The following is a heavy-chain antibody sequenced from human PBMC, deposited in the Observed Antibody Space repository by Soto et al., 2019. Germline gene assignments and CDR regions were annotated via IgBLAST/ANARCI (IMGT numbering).Heavy chain of an antibody. CDR2: IYHSGST. CDR1: VGSISSGGYS. J-gene: IGHJ4*02. Sequence: TLSLTGAVSVGSISSGGYSWSWIQQPPGKGLEWIGYIYHSGSTYYNPSRKSRVTISVDRSKNQFSLKLSSVTAADTAVYYCARVALGDFWSGYYFDYWGQGTLVTVSS. V-gene: IGHV4-30-2*01. D-gene: IGHD3-3*01. CDR3: ARVALGDFWSGYYFDY.